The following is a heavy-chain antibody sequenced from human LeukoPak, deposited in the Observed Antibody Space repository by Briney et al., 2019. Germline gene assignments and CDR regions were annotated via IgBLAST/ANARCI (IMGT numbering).Heavy chain of an antibody. Sequence: GGSLRLSCAASGFTFSNYVMSWVRQAPGKGLEWVSAVSGSGSSTYYADSVKGRFTISRDNSKNTLYLQMNSLRAEDTAVYYCARDKSPGFDYWGQGTLVTVSS. CDR2: VSGSGSST. CDR3: ARDKSPGFDY. D-gene: IGHD3-10*01. J-gene: IGHJ4*02. CDR1: GFTFSNYV. V-gene: IGHV3-23*01.